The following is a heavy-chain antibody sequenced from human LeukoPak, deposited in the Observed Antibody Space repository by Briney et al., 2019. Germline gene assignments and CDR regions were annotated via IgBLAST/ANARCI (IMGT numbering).Heavy chain of an antibody. CDR1: GGSISSSSYY. CDR3: ARLLAVVTAIAY. V-gene: IGHV4-39*01. D-gene: IGHD2-21*02. J-gene: IGHJ4*02. CDR2: IYYSGST. Sequence: SETLSLTCTVSGGSISSSSYYWGWIRQPPGKGLEWIGSIYYSGSTYYNPSLKSRVTISVDTSKYQFSLKLSSVTAADTAVYYCARLLAVVTAIAYWGQGTLVTVSS.